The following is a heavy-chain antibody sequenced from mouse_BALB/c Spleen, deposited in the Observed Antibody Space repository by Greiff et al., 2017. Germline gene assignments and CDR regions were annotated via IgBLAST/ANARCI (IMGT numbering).Heavy chain of an antibody. J-gene: IGHJ3*01. V-gene: IGHV1S135*01. CDR2: IDPYNGGT. CDR3: TRHGAWFAY. CDR1: GYSFTDYN. Sequence: EVKLMESGPELVKPGASVKVSCKASGYSFTDYNMYWVKQSHGKSLEWIGYIDPYNGGTAYDQQFTGKATLTADKSCSTAYMELRSLASEDPAVYWCTRHGAWFAYWGQGTLVTVSA.